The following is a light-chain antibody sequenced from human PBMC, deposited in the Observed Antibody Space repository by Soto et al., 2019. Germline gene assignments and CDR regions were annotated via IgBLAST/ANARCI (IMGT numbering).Light chain of an antibody. Sequence: QSVLTRPPSASGTPGQRVTISCSGSSSNIGTNTVNWYQQLPGPAPKLLIYSNNQRPSGVPDRFSGSKSGTSASLAISGLQSEDEADYYCAAWDDSLNGSYVFGTGTKLTVL. J-gene: IGLJ1*01. CDR1: SSNIGTNT. V-gene: IGLV1-44*01. CDR2: SNN. CDR3: AAWDDSLNGSYV.